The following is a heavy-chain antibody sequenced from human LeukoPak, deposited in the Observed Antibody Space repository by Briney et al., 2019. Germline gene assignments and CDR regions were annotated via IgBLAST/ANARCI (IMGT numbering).Heavy chain of an antibody. D-gene: IGHD2-21*01. V-gene: IGHV3-15*07. Sequence: GGSLRLSCAASGFTFSHAYMNWVRQAPGKGLEWVGRIKPKTDDETTEYTTPGKDRFSNSKDDSKSMMYLKMNRLKTEDAAVYYCITPLPYSAQGGQGTLVTVSS. CDR3: ITPLPYSAQ. J-gene: IGHJ4*02. CDR2: IKPKTDDETT. CDR1: GFTFSHAY.